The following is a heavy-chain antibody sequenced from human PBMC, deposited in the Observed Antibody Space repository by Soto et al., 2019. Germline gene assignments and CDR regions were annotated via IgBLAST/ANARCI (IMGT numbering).Heavy chain of an antibody. D-gene: IGHD2-2*01. V-gene: IGHV4-61*01. Sequence: PSETLSLTCTVSGGSVSSGSYYWSWIRQPPGKGLERIGYIYYSGSTNYNPSLKSRVTISVDTSKNQFSLKLSSVTAADTAVYYCARVEDIVLVPAAMAGGYGMDVWGQGTTVTVS. CDR3: ARVEDIVLVPAAMAGGYGMDV. CDR1: GGSVSSGSYY. J-gene: IGHJ6*02. CDR2: IYYSGST.